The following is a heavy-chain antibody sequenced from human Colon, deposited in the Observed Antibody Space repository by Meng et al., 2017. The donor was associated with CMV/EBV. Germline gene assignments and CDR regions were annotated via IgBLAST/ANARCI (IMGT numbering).Heavy chain of an antibody. CDR3: ARVRRAGNWRVFDY. CDR1: GFSFSNYE. D-gene: IGHD3-3*01. J-gene: IGHJ4*02. Sequence: GGSLRLSCVVSGFSFSNYEMTWVRQAPGKGLESIAHIGDSGGATYYADSVKGRFTISRDNAKNSLYLQMSGLRAGDTSFYYCARVRRAGNWRVFDYWGQGTLVTVSS. V-gene: IGHV3-48*03. CDR2: IGDSGGAT.